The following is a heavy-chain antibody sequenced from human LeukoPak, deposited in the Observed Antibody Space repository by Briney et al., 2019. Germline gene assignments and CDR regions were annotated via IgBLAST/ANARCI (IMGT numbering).Heavy chain of an antibody. CDR2: ISGSGGST. V-gene: IGHV3-23*01. J-gene: IGHJ6*02. D-gene: IGHD6-13*01. CDR1: GFTFSSYA. Sequence: GGSLRLSCAASGFTFSSYAMSWVRQAPGKGLEWVSAISGSGGSTYYADSVKGRFTISRDNSKNTLYLQMNSLRAEDTAVYYCARDGGSSWPYYYYGMDVWGQGTTVTISS. CDR3: ARDGGSSWPYYYYGMDV.